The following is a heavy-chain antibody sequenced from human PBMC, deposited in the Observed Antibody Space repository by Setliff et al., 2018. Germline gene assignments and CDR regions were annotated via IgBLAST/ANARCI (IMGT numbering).Heavy chain of an antibody. Sequence: SETLSLTCTVSGGSISGTSTETYLWSWIRQPPGKGLEFIGYVYHSGTAKYDPSLESRAIMSVDASKNEISLKLKSVTAADTAVYYCARGGTFRYFDFWGQGAPVTVSS. J-gene: IGHJ4*02. CDR1: GGSISGTSTETYL. V-gene: IGHV4-61*01. CDR3: ARGGTFRYFDF. CDR2: VYHSGTA. D-gene: IGHD5-12*01.